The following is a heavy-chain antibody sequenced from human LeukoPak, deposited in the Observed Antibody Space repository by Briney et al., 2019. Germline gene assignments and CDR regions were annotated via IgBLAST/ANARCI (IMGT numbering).Heavy chain of an antibody. J-gene: IGHJ6*03. D-gene: IGHD3-10*01. Sequence: SETLSLTCTVSGGSIISYYWSWIRQSPGKGLEWIGYIYYSGSTNYNPSLKSRVTISVDTSKNQFSLELTSVTAADTAVYYCARGGGRGYYYYYMDVWGKGTTVTISS. CDR3: ARGGGRGYYYYYMDV. CDR2: IYYSGST. V-gene: IGHV4-59*01. CDR1: GGSIISYY.